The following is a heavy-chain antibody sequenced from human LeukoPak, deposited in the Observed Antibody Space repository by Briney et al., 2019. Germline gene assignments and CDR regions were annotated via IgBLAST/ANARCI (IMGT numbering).Heavy chain of an antibody. CDR2: ISGSGTTI. CDR3: AKMAYDTNTYPF. V-gene: IGHV3-23*01. D-gene: IGHD3-22*01. J-gene: IGHJ4*02. CDR1: GFTFSNAW. Sequence: GGSLRLSCAASGFTFSNAWMSWVRQAPGKGLEWVSSISGSGTTIYYADSVKGRFTISRDNSKNTLYLQMNSLRGEDTAVYYCAKMAYDTNTYPFWGQGTLVTVSS.